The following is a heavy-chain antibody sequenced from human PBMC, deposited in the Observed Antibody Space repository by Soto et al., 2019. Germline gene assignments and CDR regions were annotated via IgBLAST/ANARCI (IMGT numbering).Heavy chain of an antibody. J-gene: IGHJ4*02. CDR3: AHFYDSSGQFDY. Sequence: QITLKESGPTLVKPTQTLTLTCTFSGFSLSTSGVGVGWIRQPPGKALEWLALIYWDDDKRYSPSLKSRLTNSTDTPKNQVVLTMTNMDPVDTATYYCAHFYDSSGQFDYWGQGTLVTVSS. CDR1: GFSLSTSGVG. D-gene: IGHD3-22*01. V-gene: IGHV2-5*02. CDR2: IYWDDDK.